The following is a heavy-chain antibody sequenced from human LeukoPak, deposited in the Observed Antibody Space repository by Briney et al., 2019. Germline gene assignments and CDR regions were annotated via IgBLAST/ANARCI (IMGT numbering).Heavy chain of an antibody. D-gene: IGHD4-17*01. CDR1: GYTFTCYY. CDR2: INPNSGGT. CDR3: ARSPTRVTAFDY. V-gene: IGHV1-2*02. Sequence: ASVKVSFKAAGYTFTCYYMHWVRQAPGQGLEWMGWINPNSGGTNYAQKFQGRVTMTRDTSISTAYMDLSSLRSDDTAVYYCARSPTRVTAFDYWGQGTLVTVSS. J-gene: IGHJ4*02.